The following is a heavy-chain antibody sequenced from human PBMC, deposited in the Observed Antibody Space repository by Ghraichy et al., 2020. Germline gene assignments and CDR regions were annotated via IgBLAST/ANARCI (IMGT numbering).Heavy chain of an antibody. CDR1: GFTFSSYA. V-gene: IGHV3-23*01. CDR3: AKAPQLGVRSGLDY. D-gene: IGHD3-16*01. CDR2: ISGSGGST. Sequence: GESLNISCAASGFTFSSYAMSWVRQAPGKGLEWVSAISGSGGSTYYADSVKGRFTISRDNSKNTLYLQMNSLRAEDTAVYYCAKAPQLGVRSGLDYWGQGTLVTVSS. J-gene: IGHJ4*02.